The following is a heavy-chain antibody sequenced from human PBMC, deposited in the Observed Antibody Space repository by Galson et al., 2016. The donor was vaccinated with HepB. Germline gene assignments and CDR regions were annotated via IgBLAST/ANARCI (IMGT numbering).Heavy chain of an antibody. Sequence: TLSLTCTVSGDSIGTAIYYWSWIRQPAGKGLEWIGRIYPSRSTDYNPSLKSRVTISLDTSKNQISLKLTSVTAADTAFYYCAGEFTYWGQGTLVTVSS. CDR1: GDSIGTAIYY. J-gene: IGHJ4*02. CDR2: IYPSRST. CDR3: AGEFTY. V-gene: IGHV4-61*02.